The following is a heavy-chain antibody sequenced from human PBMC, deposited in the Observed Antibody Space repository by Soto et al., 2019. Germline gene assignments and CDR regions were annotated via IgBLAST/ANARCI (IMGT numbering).Heavy chain of an antibody. Sequence: QVQLQESGPGLVKPSQTLSLICTVSGGSISSGDYYWSWIRQPPGKGLEWIGYIYYSGSTYYNPSLKSRVTISVDTSKNQCSLKLSSVTAADPAVYYCARGLHSGDAFDYWGQGTLVTVSS. CDR2: IYYSGST. CDR3: ARGLHSGDAFDY. CDR1: GGSISSGDYY. D-gene: IGHD3-10*01. J-gene: IGHJ4*02. V-gene: IGHV4-30-4*01.